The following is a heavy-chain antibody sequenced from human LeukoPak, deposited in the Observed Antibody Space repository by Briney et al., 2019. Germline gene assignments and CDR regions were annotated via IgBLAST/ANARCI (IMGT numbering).Heavy chain of an antibody. V-gene: IGHV3-53*05. D-gene: IGHD3-9*01. CDR3: ARGSMPGTGLPFDY. Sequence: GGSLRLSCATSGFTIGKSDMAWVRQAPGKGLEWVSIVYTGGRTFHADSVKGRFTMSRDQSKNTVGLQMNSLRSEDTALYYCARGSMPGTGLPFDYWGQGTQVTISS. CDR1: GFTIGKSD. J-gene: IGHJ4*02. CDR2: VYTGGRT.